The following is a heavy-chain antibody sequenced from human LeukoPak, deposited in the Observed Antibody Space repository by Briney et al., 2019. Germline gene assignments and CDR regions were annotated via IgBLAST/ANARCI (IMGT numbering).Heavy chain of an antibody. V-gene: IGHV1-8*01. D-gene: IGHD6-19*01. CDR3: AKTSGYSSGPNWFDP. J-gene: IGHJ5*02. CDR1: GYSFTSYD. Sequence: GASVKVSFKASGYSFTSYDINWVRQATGQVLEWMGWMNPNSGHTGYAQKFQGRATMTRDTSISTAYMELSSLTSEDTAVYYCAKTSGYSSGPNWFDPWGQGTLVTISP. CDR2: MNPNSGHT.